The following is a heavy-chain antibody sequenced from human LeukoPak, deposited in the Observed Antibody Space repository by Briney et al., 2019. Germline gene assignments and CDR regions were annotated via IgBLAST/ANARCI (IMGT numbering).Heavy chain of an antibody. J-gene: IGHJ3*02. D-gene: IGHD1-20*01. Sequence: ASVKVSCKASGYTFTGYYMHWVRQAPGQGLEWMGWINPNSGGINYAQKFQGWVTMTRDTSISTAYMELSRLRSDDTVVYYCARGGITGTTRGPTRLNDAFDIWGQGTMVTVSS. CDR2: INPNSGGI. V-gene: IGHV1-2*04. CDR3: ARGGITGTTRGPTRLNDAFDI. CDR1: GYTFTGYY.